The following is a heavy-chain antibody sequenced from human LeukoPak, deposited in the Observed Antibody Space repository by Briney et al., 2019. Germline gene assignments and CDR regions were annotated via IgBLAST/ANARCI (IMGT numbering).Heavy chain of an antibody. CDR1: GYTFTSYD. V-gene: IGHV1-8*01. D-gene: IGHD2-2*01. Sequence: ASVKVSCKASGYTFTSYDINWVRQATGQGLEWMGWKNPNSGNTGYAQKFQGRVTMTRNTSISTAYMELSSLRSEDTAVYYCARIGIVVVPAAMSYYYYYMDVWGKGTTVTVSS. CDR2: KNPNSGNT. CDR3: ARIGIVVVPAAMSYYYYYMDV. J-gene: IGHJ6*03.